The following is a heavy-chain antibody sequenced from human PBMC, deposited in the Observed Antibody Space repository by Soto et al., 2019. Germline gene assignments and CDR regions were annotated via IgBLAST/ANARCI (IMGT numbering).Heavy chain of an antibody. V-gene: IGHV4-39*01. D-gene: IGHD3-10*01. Sequence: SSETLSLTCTVSGGSISSSSYYWGWIRQPPGKGLEWIGSIYYSGSTYYNPSLKSRVTISVDTSKNQFSLKLSSVTAADTAVYYCARLRFGSGSYYTNYYYYGMDVWGQGTTVTVSS. CDR2: IYYSGST. CDR3: ARLRFGSGSYYTNYYYYGMDV. J-gene: IGHJ6*02. CDR1: GGSISSSSYY.